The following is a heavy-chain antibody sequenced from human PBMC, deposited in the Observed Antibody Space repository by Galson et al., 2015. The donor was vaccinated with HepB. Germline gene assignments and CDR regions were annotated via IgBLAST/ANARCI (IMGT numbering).Heavy chain of an antibody. CDR1: TFIFSTYS. CDR2: ISSSSTTI. CDR3: VFLRGNDLKPLDS. D-gene: IGHD4-23*01. J-gene: IGHJ4*02. Sequence: SLRLSCAASTFIFSTYSMNWVRQAPGKGLEWVSYISSSSTTIYYADSVKGRFTISRDNAKKPLYLQMNSLRDEDTAVYYCVFLRGNDLKPLDSWGQGILVTVSS. V-gene: IGHV3-48*02.